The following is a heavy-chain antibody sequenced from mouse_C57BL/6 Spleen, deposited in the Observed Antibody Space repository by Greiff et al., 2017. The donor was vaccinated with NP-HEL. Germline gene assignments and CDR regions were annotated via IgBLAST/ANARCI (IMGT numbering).Heavy chain of an antibody. CDR2: IYPGDGDT. J-gene: IGHJ1*03. CDR1: GYAFSSYW. CDR3: ARSDYYGSSYGEYFDV. V-gene: IGHV1-80*01. Sequence: VQLQQSGAELVKPGASVKISCKASGYAFSSYWMNWVKQRPGKGLEWIGQIYPGDGDTNYNGKFKGKATLTADKSSSTAYMQLSSLTSEDSAVYFCARSDYYGSSYGEYFDVWGTGTTVTVSS. D-gene: IGHD1-1*01.